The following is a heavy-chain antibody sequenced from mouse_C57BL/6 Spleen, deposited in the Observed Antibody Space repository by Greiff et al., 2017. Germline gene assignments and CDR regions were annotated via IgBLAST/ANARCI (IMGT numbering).Heavy chain of an antibody. CDR3: ARYDGSKGLWAMDY. D-gene: IGHD1-1*02. V-gene: IGHV1-72*01. CDR2: IDPNSGGT. Sequence: QVHVKQPGAELVKPGASVKLSCKASGYTFTSYWMHWVKQRPGRGLEWIGRIDPNSGGTKYNEKFKSKATLTVDKPSSTAYMQLSSLTSEDSAVYYCARYDGSKGLWAMDYWGQGTSVTVSS. CDR1: GYTFTSYW. J-gene: IGHJ4*01.